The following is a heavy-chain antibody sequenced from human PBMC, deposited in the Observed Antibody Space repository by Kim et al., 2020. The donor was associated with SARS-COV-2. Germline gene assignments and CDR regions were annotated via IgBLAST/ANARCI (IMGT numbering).Heavy chain of an antibody. CDR2: ISYDGSNK. D-gene: IGHD3-10*01. CDR1: GFTFSSYA. CDR3: ARDRVTMVRGVRSISRY. V-gene: IGHV3-30*04. Sequence: GGSLRLSCAASGFTFSSYAMHWVRQAPGKGLEWVAVISYDGSNKYYADSVKGRFTISRDNSKNTLYLQMNSLRAEDTAVYYCARDRVTMVRGVRSISRYWGQGTLVTVSS. J-gene: IGHJ4*02.